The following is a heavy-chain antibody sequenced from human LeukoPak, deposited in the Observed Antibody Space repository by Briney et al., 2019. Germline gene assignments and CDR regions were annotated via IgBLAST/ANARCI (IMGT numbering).Heavy chain of an antibody. J-gene: IGHJ4*02. D-gene: IGHD5-18*01. CDR1: GYTFTGYY. V-gene: IGHV1-2*02. CDR2: INPNSGGT. CDR3: ARGLGYSYGMRTLGH. Sequence: ASVKVSCKASGYTFTGYYMHLVRQAPGQGLEWMGWINPNSGGTNYAQKFQGRVTMTRDTSISTAYMELSRLRSDDTAVYYCARGLGYSYGMRTLGHWGQGTLVTVSS.